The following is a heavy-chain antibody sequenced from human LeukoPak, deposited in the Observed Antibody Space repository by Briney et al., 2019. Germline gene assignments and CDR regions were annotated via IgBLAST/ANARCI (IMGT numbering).Heavy chain of an antibody. J-gene: IGHJ6*03. CDR3: ARVVSSSWADISYYYYMDV. Sequence: GGSLRLSCAASGFTFSSYSMNWVRQAPGKGLEWVSYISSSSSTIYYADSVKGRFTISRDNAKNSLYLQMNSLRAEDTAVYYCARVVSSSWADISYYYYMDVWGKGTTVTVSS. D-gene: IGHD6-13*01. CDR2: ISSSSSTI. CDR1: GFTFSSYS. V-gene: IGHV3-48*01.